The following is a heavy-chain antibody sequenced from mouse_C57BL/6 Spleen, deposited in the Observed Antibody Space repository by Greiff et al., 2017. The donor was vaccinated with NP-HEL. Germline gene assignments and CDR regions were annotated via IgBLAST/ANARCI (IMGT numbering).Heavy chain of an antibody. Sequence: EVQLQQSGPELVKPGASVKISCKASGYTFTDYYMNWVKQSHGKSLEWIGDINPNNGGTSYNQKFKGKATLTVDKSSSTAYMELRSLTSVDSAVYYCASPKPLYYGGAMDYWGQGTSVTVSS. CDR1: GYTFTDYY. CDR3: ASPKPLYYGGAMDY. D-gene: IGHD1-1*01. J-gene: IGHJ4*01. CDR2: INPNNGGT. V-gene: IGHV1-26*01.